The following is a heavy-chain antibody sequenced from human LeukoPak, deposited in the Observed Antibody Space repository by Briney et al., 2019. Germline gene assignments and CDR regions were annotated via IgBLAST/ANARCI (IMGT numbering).Heavy chain of an antibody. D-gene: IGHD3-22*01. J-gene: IGHJ4*02. Sequence: PETLSLTCTVSGGSISSYYWSWIRQPAGEGLEWIGRIYTSGSTNYNTSLKSRVTMSVDTSKNQFSLKLSSVTTADTAVYYCARDRYYYDSSGYYWLFDYWGQGTLVIVSS. V-gene: IGHV4-4*07. CDR1: GGSISSYY. CDR2: IYTSGST. CDR3: ARDRYYYDSSGYYWLFDY.